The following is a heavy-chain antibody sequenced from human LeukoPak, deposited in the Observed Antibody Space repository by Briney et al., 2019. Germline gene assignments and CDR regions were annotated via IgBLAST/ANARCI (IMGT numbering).Heavy chain of an antibody. V-gene: IGHV4-59*01. D-gene: IGHD5-18*01. CDR1: GGSISSYY. CDR2: IYYSGST. J-gene: IGHJ4*02. CDR3: ARYSYGSSRDY. Sequence: SETLSLTCTVSGGSISSYYWSWIRQPPGKGLEWIGYIYYSGSTNYNPPLKSRVTISVDTSKNQFSLKLSSVTAADTAVYYCARYSYGSSRDYWGQGTLVTVSS.